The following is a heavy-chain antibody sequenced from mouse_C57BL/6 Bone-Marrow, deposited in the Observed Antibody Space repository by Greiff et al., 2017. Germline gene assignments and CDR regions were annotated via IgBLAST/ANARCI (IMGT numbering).Heavy chain of an antibody. D-gene: IGHD4-1*01. V-gene: IGHV14-4*01. CDR2: IDPENGDT. CDR1: GFNIKDDY. CDR3: TTTNWDFFDY. Sequence: EVQLQQSGAELVRPAASVKLSCTASGFNIKDDYMHWVKQRPEQGLEWIGWIDPENGDTEYASKFQGKATITADTSSNTAYLQLSSLASEDTAVYYCTTTNWDFFDYWGQGTTLTVSS. J-gene: IGHJ2*01.